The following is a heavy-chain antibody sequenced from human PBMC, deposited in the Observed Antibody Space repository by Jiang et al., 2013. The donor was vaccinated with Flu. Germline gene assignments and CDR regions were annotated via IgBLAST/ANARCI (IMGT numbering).Heavy chain of an antibody. J-gene: IGHJ6*02. D-gene: IGHD4-17*01. V-gene: IGHV1-46*01. CDR2: INPSGGST. CDR1: GYTFTNYY. Sequence: GAEVKKPGASVKVSCKASGYTFTNYYMHWVRQAPGQGLEWMGIINPSGGSTNYAQKFQGRVTMTRDTSTSTVYMELSSLRSEDTAVYYCARARDPSQTSVTTYGMDVWGQGTTVTVSS. CDR3: ARARDPSQTSVTTYGMDV.